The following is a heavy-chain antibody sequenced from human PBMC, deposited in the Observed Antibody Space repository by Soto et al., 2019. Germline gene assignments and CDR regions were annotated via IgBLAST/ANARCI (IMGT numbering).Heavy chain of an antibody. J-gene: IGHJ4*02. Sequence: QVQLVQSGAEVKKPGASVKVSCKASGYTFTGYYIHWVRQAPGQGLEWMALINPNSGDTNYAQKFQGRVTLPRYPSINPVYMEVTRLRFEDTAVYYCAVAVLPFDYLGQRTLVTVFS. CDR2: INPNSGDT. CDR3: AVAVLPFDY. CDR1: GYTFTGYY. V-gene: IGHV1-2*02. D-gene: IGHD6-19*01.